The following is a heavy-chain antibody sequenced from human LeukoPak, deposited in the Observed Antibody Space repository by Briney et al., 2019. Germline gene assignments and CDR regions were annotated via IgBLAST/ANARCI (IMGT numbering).Heavy chain of an antibody. CDR3: ARVPQEGWEPTYNDY. CDR2: ISAYNGNT. CDR1: GYTFTSYG. V-gene: IGHV1-18*01. D-gene: IGHD1-26*01. Sequence: GASVKVSCKASGYTFTSYGISWVRQAPGQGLEWMGWISAYNGNTNYAQRLQGRVTMTTDTSTSTAYMELRSLRSDDTAVYYCARVPQEGWEPTYNDYWGQGTLVTVSS. J-gene: IGHJ4*02.